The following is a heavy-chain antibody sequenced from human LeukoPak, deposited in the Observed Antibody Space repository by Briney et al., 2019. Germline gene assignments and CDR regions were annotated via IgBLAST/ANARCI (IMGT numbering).Heavy chain of an antibody. CDR1: GGSISSNDYY. Sequence: PSETLSLTRTVSGGSISSNDYYWDWIRQPPGMGLEYIGSIYYSGSTYYNPSLKSRVTISVDTSKNQFSLKLSSVTAADTAVYYCARGWRGIAATNAFDIWGQGTMVTVSS. CDR3: ARGWRGIAATNAFDI. J-gene: IGHJ3*02. CDR2: IYYSGST. V-gene: IGHV4-39*07. D-gene: IGHD6-13*01.